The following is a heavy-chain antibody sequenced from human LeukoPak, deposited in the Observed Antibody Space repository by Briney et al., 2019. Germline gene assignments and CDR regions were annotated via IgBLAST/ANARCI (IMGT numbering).Heavy chain of an antibody. D-gene: IGHD5-18*01. J-gene: IGHJ6*02. CDR1: GFTFKNNG. CDR2: TVASGST. V-gene: IGHV3-69-1*01. CDR3: ARDAVDTANAV. Sequence: PGGSLRLSCTASGFTFKNNGMTWARKPPRKGLEWVSATVASGSTFIADPVRGRFTLSRDNAKNTLYLQMNSLRAEDTAVYYCARDAVDTANAVWGQGTTVTVSS.